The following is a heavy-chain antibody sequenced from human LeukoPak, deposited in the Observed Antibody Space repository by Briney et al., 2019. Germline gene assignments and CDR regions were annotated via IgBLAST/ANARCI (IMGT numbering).Heavy chain of an antibody. D-gene: IGHD6-19*01. V-gene: IGHV1-8*03. Sequence: ASVKVSCKASGYTFTSYDINWVRQATGQGLEWMGWMNPNSGNTGYAQKFQGRVTITRNTSIGTAYMELSSLRSEDTAVYYCARGKAVAGTFDYWGQGTLVTVSS. CDR2: MNPNSGNT. CDR1: GYTFTSYD. J-gene: IGHJ4*02. CDR3: ARGKAVAGTFDY.